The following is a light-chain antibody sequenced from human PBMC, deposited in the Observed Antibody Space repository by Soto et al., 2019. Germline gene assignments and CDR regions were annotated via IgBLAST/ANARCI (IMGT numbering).Light chain of an antibody. CDR3: QHYQSGHPIT. J-gene: IGKJ5*01. CDR2: GAS. Sequence: EVVLTQSPVTLSLSPVERATLSCRASPSVANFVAWYQHKTGQAPRLLISGASSRATGIPDRFTGSGSETSFTLTISRLEPEDFALYYCQHYQSGHPITFGQGTRLEI. CDR1: PSVANF. V-gene: IGKV3-20*01.